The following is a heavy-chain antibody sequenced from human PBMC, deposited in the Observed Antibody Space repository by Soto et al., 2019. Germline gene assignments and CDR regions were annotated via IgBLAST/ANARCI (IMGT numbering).Heavy chain of an antibody. J-gene: IGHJ5*02. CDR3: ARNRGSDFWSGSNWFDP. D-gene: IGHD3-3*01. CDR2: IYYSGST. CDR1: GGSVSSGSYY. Sequence: SETLSLTCTVSGGSVSSGSYYWSWIRQPPGKGLEWIGYIYYSGSTNYNPSLKSRVTISVDTSKNQFSLKLSSVTAADTAVYYCARNRGSDFWSGSNWFDPWGQGTLVTVSS. V-gene: IGHV4-61*01.